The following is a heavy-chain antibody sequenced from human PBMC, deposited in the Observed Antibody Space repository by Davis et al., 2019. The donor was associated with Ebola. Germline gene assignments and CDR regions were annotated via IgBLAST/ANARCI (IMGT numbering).Heavy chain of an antibody. CDR2: ISSDGDST. Sequence: GESPKTPCAASGFTFDDYTMHWVRQAPGKGLEWVSLISSDGDSTYYADSVKGRFTISRDNSKNTLYLQMNSLRAEDTAVYYCAKALGNGSGSYWRYYYYYGMDVWGQGTTVTVSS. CDR3: AKALGNGSGSYWRYYYYYGMDV. D-gene: IGHD3-10*01. J-gene: IGHJ6*02. CDR1: GFTFDDYT. V-gene: IGHV3-43*01.